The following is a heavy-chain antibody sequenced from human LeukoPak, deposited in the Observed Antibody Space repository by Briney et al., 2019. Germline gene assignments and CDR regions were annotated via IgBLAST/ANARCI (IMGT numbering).Heavy chain of an antibody. CDR2: ISGSGGST. CDR3: AKDPFTVTTFRGSISNDY. Sequence: GGSLRLSCAASGFSLSNAWMSWVRQAPGKGLEWVSAISGSGGSTYYADSVKGRFTISRDNSKNTLYLQMNSLRAEDTAVYYCAKDPFTVTTFRGSISNDYWGQGTLVTVSS. D-gene: IGHD4-17*01. J-gene: IGHJ4*02. CDR1: GFSLSNAW. V-gene: IGHV3-23*01.